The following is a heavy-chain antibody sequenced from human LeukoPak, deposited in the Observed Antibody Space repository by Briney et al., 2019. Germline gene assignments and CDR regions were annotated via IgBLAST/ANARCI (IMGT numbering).Heavy chain of an antibody. CDR1: GGSISSYY. Sequence: SETLSLTCTLSGGSISSYYWSWIRQPPGKGLEWIGYIYYSGSTNYNPSLKSRVTISVDTSKNQFSLKLSSVTAADTAVYYCARKNFDDTSDASDIWGQGTMVSVSS. CDR2: IYYSGST. CDR3: ARKNFDDTSDASDI. V-gene: IGHV4-59*01. J-gene: IGHJ3*02. D-gene: IGHD3-22*01.